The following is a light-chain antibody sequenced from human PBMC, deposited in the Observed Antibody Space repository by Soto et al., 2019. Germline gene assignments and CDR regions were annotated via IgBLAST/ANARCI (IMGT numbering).Light chain of an antibody. V-gene: IGKV3-15*01. CDR3: QQYNNWPPIT. CDR2: GAS. Sequence: EVVITQAPTTPSLSPGEKATLSRRASQSVTTNMAWYQQKPGQAPRLLIYGASTRATGIPARFSGSGSGTEFTLTISSLQSEDFAVYYCQQYNNWPPITFGQGTRLEI. CDR1: QSVTTN. J-gene: IGKJ5*01.